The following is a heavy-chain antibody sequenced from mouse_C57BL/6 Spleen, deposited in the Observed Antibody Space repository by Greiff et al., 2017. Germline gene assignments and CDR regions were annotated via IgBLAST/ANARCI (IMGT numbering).Heavy chain of an antibody. Sequence: EVKLVESGGGLVKPGGSLQLSCAASGFTFSDYGMHWVRQAPEKGLEWVAYISRGSSTIYYADTVKGRFTISRDNAKNTLFLQRTSLRSEDTAMYYCARGGPKGFAYWGQGTLVTVSA. D-gene: IGHD3-3*01. CDR3: ARGGPKGFAY. V-gene: IGHV5-17*01. CDR1: GFTFSDYG. J-gene: IGHJ3*01. CDR2: ISRGSSTI.